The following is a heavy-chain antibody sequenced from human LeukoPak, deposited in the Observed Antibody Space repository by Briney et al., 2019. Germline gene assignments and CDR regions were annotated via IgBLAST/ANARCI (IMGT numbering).Heavy chain of an antibody. V-gene: IGHV3-15*01. D-gene: IGHD2-15*01. CDR3: TAAAGVALKY. CDR1: GFTFNNAW. CDR2: IKTKTDGETT. Sequence: GGSLRLSCAASGFTFNNAWMNWVRQAPGKGLEWVGHIKTKTDGETTDYAAPVKGRFTISRDDSKNTLFLQMNSLKTEDTAVYFCTAAAGVALKYWGQGTLVTVSS. J-gene: IGHJ4*02.